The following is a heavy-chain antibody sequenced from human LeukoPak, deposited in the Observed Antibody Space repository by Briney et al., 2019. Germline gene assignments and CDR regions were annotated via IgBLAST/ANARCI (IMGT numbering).Heavy chain of an antibody. V-gene: IGHV3-64*01. J-gene: IGHJ4*02. Sequence: GGSLRLSCAASGFTFSSYSMHWVRLAPGKGLEYVSIISSNGGTTYYAYSVKGRLTISRDNSKNTLYLQMGSLRAEDMAVYYCGKSLGGITYGPGYYGGQGTLVTVSS. CDR2: ISSNGGTT. CDR1: GFTFSSYS. CDR3: GKSLGGITYGPGYY. D-gene: IGHD3-16*01.